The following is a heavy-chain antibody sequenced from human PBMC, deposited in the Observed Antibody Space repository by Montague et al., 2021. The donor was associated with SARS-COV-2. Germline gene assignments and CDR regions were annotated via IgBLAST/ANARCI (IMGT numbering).Heavy chain of an antibody. CDR2: IYDSGNA. CDR1: GGPIRNYY. J-gene: IGHJ6*02. V-gene: IGHV4-59*08. CDR3: AAQTDYYYYSLDV. Sequence: SETLSLTCAVSGGPIRNYYWSWIRQPPGRGLEWIAYIYDSGNADYNPSLKSRVTILVDTSKNQFSLKLSSVTAADTAVYYCAAQTDYYYYSLDVWGQGTTATVS.